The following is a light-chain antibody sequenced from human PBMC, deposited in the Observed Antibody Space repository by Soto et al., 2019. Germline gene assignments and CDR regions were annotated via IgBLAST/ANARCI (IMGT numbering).Light chain of an antibody. V-gene: IGKV3-20*01. Sequence: EIVLTQSPGTLSLSPGERATLSCRASQSVRSSFFAWYQQKLGQAPRLLIYDVSVRATGIPDRFSGSGSGTHFTFIINRLEPEDFAVYYCQQYENSVMYTFGQGTKLEIK. CDR1: QSVRSSF. CDR3: QQYENSVMYT. J-gene: IGKJ2*01. CDR2: DVS.